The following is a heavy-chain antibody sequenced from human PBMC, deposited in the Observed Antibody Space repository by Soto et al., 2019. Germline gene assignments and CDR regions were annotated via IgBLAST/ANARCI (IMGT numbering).Heavy chain of an antibody. V-gene: IGHV1-69*13. CDR3: AREGHLGIAALAETSCFVCGMDA. CDR2: IIPIFGTA. D-gene: IGHD6-25*01. CDR1: GGTFSSDA. Sequence: ASVNVSGKAAGGTFSSDAISWVRQAPGQGLEWMGGIIPIFGTANYAQKFQGRVTITADESTSTAYMELSSLRSEDTAVYDCAREGHLGIAALAETSCFVCGMDAGGQGATVTLSS. J-gene: IGHJ6*02.